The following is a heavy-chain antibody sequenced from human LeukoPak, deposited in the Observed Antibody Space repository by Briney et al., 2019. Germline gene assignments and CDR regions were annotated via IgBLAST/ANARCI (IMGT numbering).Heavy chain of an antibody. D-gene: IGHD1-26*01. CDR2: ISRNSVKT. CDR3: ATRIVGAIGEFDY. V-gene: IGHV1-18*01. CDR1: GYTFINYD. J-gene: IGHJ4*02. Sequence: ASVKVSCKASGYTFINYDITWVRQAPGQGLEWMGWISRNSVKTNYAQKFQGRVTLTTDTSTSTAYMDLRSLESDDTAVYYCATRIVGAIGEFDYWGQGTLATVSS.